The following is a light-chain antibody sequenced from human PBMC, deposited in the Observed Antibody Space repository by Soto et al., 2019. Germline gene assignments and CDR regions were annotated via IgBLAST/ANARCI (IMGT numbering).Light chain of an antibody. J-gene: IGKJ1*01. CDR1: QSISSW. V-gene: IGKV1-5*03. Sequence: DIQMTQSPSTLSASVGDRVTITCLASQSISSWLAWYQQRPGKAPKLLIHKASSLESGVPSRFSGSGSGTEFTLTISSLQPDDFATYYCQQYNSYSWTFGQGTKVEIK. CDR2: KAS. CDR3: QQYNSYSWT.